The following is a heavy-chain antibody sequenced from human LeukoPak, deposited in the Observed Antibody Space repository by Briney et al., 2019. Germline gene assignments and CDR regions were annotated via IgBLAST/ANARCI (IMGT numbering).Heavy chain of an antibody. CDR3: ARRGDDNIGYGFDP. D-gene: IGHD3-22*01. CDR1: GYSFITYW. Sequence: GESLKISCKASGYSFITYWIGWVRQMPGEGLEWRGIIHPGDSDTRYSPSFQGQVTMSADKSISTAYLQWSSLKVSDTAMHYCARRGDDNIGYGFDPWGQGTLVTVSS. J-gene: IGHJ5*02. V-gene: IGHV5-51*01. CDR2: IHPGDSDT.